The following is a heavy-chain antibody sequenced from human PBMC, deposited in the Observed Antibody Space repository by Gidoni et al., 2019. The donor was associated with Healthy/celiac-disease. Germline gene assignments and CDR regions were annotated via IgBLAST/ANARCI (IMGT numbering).Heavy chain of an antibody. CDR1: GFTVSSNY. D-gene: IGHD1-26*01. V-gene: IGHV3-53*04. Sequence: EVQLVESGGGLVQPGGSLRLSCAASGFTVSSNYMRCVRQAPGKGLEWVSVIYSGGSTYYADSVKGRFTISRHNSKNTLYLQMNSLRAEDTAVYYCARTLEEGMTWDRDQYYYYGMDVWGQGTTVTVSS. CDR3: ARTLEEGMTWDRDQYYYYGMDV. CDR2: IYSGGST. J-gene: IGHJ6*02.